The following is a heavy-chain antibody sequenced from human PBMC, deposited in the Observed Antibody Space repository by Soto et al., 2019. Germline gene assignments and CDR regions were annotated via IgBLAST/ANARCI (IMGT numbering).Heavy chain of an antibody. CDR1: GYSISSGYY. Sequence: PSETLSLTCAVSGYSISSGYYWGCIRQPPGKGLEWIGSIYHSGSTYYNPSLKSRVTISVDTSKNQFSLKLSSVTAADTAVYYCARAEVTNWFDPWGQGTLVTVSS. J-gene: IGHJ5*02. V-gene: IGHV4-38-2*01. CDR2: IYHSGST. CDR3: ARAEVTNWFDP.